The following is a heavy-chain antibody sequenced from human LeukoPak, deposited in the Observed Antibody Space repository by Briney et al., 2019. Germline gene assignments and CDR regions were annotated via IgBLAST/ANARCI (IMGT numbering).Heavy chain of an antibody. CDR1: GGSFSGYD. V-gene: IGHV4-34*01. CDR3: ARGGGRNNWNNFDY. Sequence: SETLSLTCAVYGGSFSGYDWIWNRQSPGKGLEWIGEINHSGSTNYNPSLKSRFTISVDTSKNQFSLKLSSVTAAVTAVYYCARGGGRNNWNNFDYWGQGTLVTVSS. CDR2: INHSGST. J-gene: IGHJ4*02. D-gene: IGHD1-20*01.